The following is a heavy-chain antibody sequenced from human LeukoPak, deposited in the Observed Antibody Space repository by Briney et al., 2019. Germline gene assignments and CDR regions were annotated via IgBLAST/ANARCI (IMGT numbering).Heavy chain of an antibody. CDR3: AKALPYYGSGSYYIFDY. Sequence: GGSLRLSCAASGFTFSSYAMSRVRQAPGKGPEWVSAISGSGGSTYYADSVKGRFTISRDNSKNTLYLQMNSLRAEDTAVYYCAKALPYYGSGSYYIFDYWGQGTLVTVSS. J-gene: IGHJ4*02. CDR2: ISGSGGST. CDR1: GFTFSSYA. V-gene: IGHV3-23*01. D-gene: IGHD3-10*01.